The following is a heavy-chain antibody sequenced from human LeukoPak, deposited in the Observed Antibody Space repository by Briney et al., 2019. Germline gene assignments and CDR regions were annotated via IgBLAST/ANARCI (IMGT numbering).Heavy chain of an antibody. J-gene: IGHJ3*02. V-gene: IGHV4-59*12. CDR3: ARDSAMIVVARGDAFDI. D-gene: IGHD3-22*01. CDR2: IYYSGST. Sequence: SETLSLTCTVSGGSLSNYYWSWIRQPPGKGLEWIGSIYYSGSTYYNPSLKSRVTISVDTSKNQFSLKLSSVTAADTAVYYCARDSAMIVVARGDAFDIWGQGTMVTVSS. CDR1: GGSLSNYY.